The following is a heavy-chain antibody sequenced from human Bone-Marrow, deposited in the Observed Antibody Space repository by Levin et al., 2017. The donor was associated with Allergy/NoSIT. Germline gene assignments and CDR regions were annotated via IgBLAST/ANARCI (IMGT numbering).Heavy chain of an antibody. CDR1: GFTFDDYA. Sequence: GGSLRLSCAASGFTFDDYAMHWVRQAPGKGLEWVSGISWNSGSIGYADSVKGRFTISRDNAKNSLYLQMNSLRAEDTALYYCAKTYHVDTAMADAFDIWGQGTMVTVSS. D-gene: IGHD5-18*01. CDR3: AKTYHVDTAMADAFDI. CDR2: ISWNSGSI. J-gene: IGHJ3*02. V-gene: IGHV3-9*01.